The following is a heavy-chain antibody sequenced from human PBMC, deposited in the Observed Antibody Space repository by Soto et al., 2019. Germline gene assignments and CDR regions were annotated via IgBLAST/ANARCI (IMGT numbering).Heavy chain of an antibody. CDR1: GYTFTSYY. J-gene: IGHJ5*02. CDR2: INPHGGST. Sequence: ASVKVSCKASGYTFTSYYINWVRQAPGQGLEWMGVINPHGGSTAYAQKFKGRVTLTRDTSASTVYMEVSSLTSEDTAMYYCARSSGANFGIIIEGTNWFAPWGQGTLVTVSS. V-gene: IGHV1-46*01. CDR3: ARSSGANFGIIIEGTNWFAP. D-gene: IGHD1-26*01.